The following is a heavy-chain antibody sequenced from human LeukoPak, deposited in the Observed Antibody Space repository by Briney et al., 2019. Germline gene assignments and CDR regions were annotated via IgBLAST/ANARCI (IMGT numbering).Heavy chain of an antibody. Sequence: PSETLSLTCAVYGGSFSGYYWSWIRQPPGKGLEWIGEINHSGSTNYNPSLKSRVTISVDTSKNQFSLKLSSVTAADTAVYYCARGRLTYYDYVWGSYRPNWFDPWGQGTLVTVSS. D-gene: IGHD3-16*02. V-gene: IGHV4-34*01. CDR2: INHSGST. CDR1: GGSFSGYY. J-gene: IGHJ5*02. CDR3: ARGRLTYYDYVWGSYRPNWFDP.